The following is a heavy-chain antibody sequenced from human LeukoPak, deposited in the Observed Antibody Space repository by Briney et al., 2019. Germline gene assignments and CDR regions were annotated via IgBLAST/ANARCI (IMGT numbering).Heavy chain of an antibody. Sequence: SETLSLTCTVSGGSINSGYHWSWIRQHQGKGLEWIGFNYYNVNTYYNPSLQSRVTMSIDTSKNHFSLKLSSVTAADTALYFCARATSAAGPQYIDSWGQGTLVTASS. CDR1: GGSINSGYH. CDR3: ARATSAAGPQYIDS. V-gene: IGHV4-31*03. CDR2: NYYNVNT. D-gene: IGHD6-13*01. J-gene: IGHJ4*02.